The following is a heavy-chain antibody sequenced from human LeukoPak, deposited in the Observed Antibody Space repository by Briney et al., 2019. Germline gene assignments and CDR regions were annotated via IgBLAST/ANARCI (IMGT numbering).Heavy chain of an antibody. Sequence: GGSLRLSCAASGFTFSSYSMNWVRQAPGKGLEWVSYITSSSSTIYYADSVKGRFTISRDNAKNSLYLQMNSLRAEDTAVYYCARDSSGYKSFDIWGQGTMVTVSS. CDR2: ITSSSSTI. D-gene: IGHD3-22*01. CDR1: GFTFSSYS. V-gene: IGHV3-48*04. J-gene: IGHJ3*02. CDR3: ARDSSGYKSFDI.